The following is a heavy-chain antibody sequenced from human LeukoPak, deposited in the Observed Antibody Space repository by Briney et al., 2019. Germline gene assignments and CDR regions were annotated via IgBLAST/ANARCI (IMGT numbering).Heavy chain of an antibody. CDR2: IGSGGVDT. CDR1: GFTFSSYA. J-gene: IGHJ5*02. D-gene: IGHD6-13*01. V-gene: IGHV3-23*01. Sequence: GGSLRLSCAASGFTFSSYAMSWVRQAPGKGLEWVSGIGSGGVDTHYADSVKGRFTISRDNSKNTLYLQMSSLRAEDTAVYYCARPTITTAGTRWFDPWGQGTLVTVSS. CDR3: ARPTITTAGTRWFDP.